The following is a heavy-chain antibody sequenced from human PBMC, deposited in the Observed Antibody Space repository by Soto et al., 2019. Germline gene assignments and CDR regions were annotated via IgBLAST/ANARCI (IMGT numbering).Heavy chain of an antibody. CDR3: ARDLWVEPELYYYGMDV. Sequence: CTVSGDSISSADYYWSWIRQTPGKGLEWIGHIFYSGTTYYNPSLKSRLTISVDTSKNHFSLRLTSVTAADTAVYYCARDLWVEPELYYYGMDVWGQGTTVTVSS. J-gene: IGHJ6*02. CDR1: GDSISSADYY. D-gene: IGHD1-1*01. CDR2: IFYSGTT. V-gene: IGHV4-30-4*01.